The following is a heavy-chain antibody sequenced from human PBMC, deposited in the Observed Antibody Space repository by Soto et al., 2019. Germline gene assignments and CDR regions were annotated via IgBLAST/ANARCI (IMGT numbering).Heavy chain of an antibody. Sequence: PGGSLRLSCAASGFTFSSYAMHWVRQAPGKGLEWVAVISYDGSNKYYADSVKGRFTISRDNSKNTLYLQMNSLRAEDTAVYYCARALYYDFWSGPPPSGYYGMDVWGQGTTVTVSS. J-gene: IGHJ6*02. CDR3: ARALYYDFWSGPPPSGYYGMDV. CDR1: GFTFSSYA. CDR2: ISYDGSNK. D-gene: IGHD3-3*01. V-gene: IGHV3-30-3*01.